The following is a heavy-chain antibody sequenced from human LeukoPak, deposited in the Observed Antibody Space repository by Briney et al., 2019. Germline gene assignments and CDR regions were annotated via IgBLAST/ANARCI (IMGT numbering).Heavy chain of an antibody. CDR2: ISHDGSDK. Sequence: GECLRLSCAASGFTFSSYAMHWVRQTPGKAGKGLEWELLISHDGSDKFYADSVKGRFTISRDNSKNTLYLLMSSLRVEDTAVYYCASTGRAVGAHGLVYWGQGTLVTVSS. CDR1: GFTFSSYA. V-gene: IGHV3-30-3*01. D-gene: IGHD1-26*01. CDR3: ASTGRAVGAHGLVY. J-gene: IGHJ4*02.